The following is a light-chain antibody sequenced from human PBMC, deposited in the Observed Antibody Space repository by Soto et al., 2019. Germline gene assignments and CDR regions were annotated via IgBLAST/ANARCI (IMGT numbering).Light chain of an antibody. Sequence: EIVMTQSPATLSLSPGERATLSCRASQNISSCLAWYQQKPGQAPSLLIYGTSTRAGGIPARFSGSGSGTEFTLTITSLQPEDFAVYYCHQYNGWPLTFGGGTKVDIK. CDR3: HQYNGWPLT. J-gene: IGKJ4*02. CDR1: QNISSC. CDR2: GTS. V-gene: IGKV3-15*01.